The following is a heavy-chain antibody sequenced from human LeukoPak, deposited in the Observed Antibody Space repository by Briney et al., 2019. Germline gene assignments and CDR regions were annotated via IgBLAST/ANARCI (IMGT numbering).Heavy chain of an antibody. D-gene: IGHD2-2*01. V-gene: IGHV3-23*01. Sequence: GGSLRLSCAASGFNFNNAWMNWVRQAPGKGLEWVSTISGGGDATYYAHSVKGRFAVSRDNSKKTLYLQLNSLRAEDTAVYYCTRDQRKYCSRTTCFVFDIWGQGTVVSVSS. CDR2: ISGGGDAT. CDR3: TRDQRKYCSRTTCFVFDI. CDR1: GFNFNNAW. J-gene: IGHJ3*02.